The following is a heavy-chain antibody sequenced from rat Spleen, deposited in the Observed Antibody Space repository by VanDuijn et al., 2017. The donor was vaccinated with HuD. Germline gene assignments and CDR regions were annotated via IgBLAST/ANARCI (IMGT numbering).Heavy chain of an antibody. Sequence: EVQLVESGGGLVQPGRSLKLSCAASGFTFSDYYMAWVRQAPTKGLEWVATISYDGRNNYYRDSVKGRFTISRDNAKNTLSLQMDSLRSEDTATYYCAREYRYNFDYWGQGDMVTVSS. CDR2: ISYDGRNN. CDR3: AREYRYNFDY. V-gene: IGHV5-7*01. CDR1: GFTFSDYY. D-gene: IGHD1-5*01. J-gene: IGHJ2*01.